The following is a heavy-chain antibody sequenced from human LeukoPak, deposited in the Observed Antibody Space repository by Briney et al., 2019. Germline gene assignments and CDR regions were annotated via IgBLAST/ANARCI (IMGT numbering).Heavy chain of an antibody. CDR1: GLIFSDEY. J-gene: IGHJ4*02. V-gene: IGHV3-11*01. CDR3: VRGRGAGPGAHFDY. CDR2: IDNTGDFI. Sequence: PGGSLRLSCAVSGLIFSDEYMSWIRQAPGKGLEWISYIDNTGDFIAYTDSVKGRFTISRDNAKNSLYLQMNSLRAEDAAAYYCVRGRGAGPGAHFDYWGQGTLVTVSS. D-gene: IGHD3-10*01.